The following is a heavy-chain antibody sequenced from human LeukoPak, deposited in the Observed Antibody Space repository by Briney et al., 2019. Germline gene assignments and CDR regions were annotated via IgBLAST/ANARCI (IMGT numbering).Heavy chain of an antibody. CDR1: GFTFSSYG. Sequence: PGGSLRLSCAASGFTFSSYGMHWVRQAPGKGLEWVAVIWYDGSNKYYADSVKGRFTISRDNSKNTLYLQMNSLRAEDTAVYYCARAGYQLLLPTYYYYGMDVWGQGTTVTVSS. CDR3: ARAGYQLLLPTYYYYGMDV. V-gene: IGHV3-33*01. J-gene: IGHJ6*02. CDR2: IWYDGSNK. D-gene: IGHD2-2*01.